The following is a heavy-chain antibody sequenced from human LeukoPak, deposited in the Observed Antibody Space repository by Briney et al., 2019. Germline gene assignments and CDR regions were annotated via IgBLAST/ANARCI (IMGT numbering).Heavy chain of an antibody. V-gene: IGHV3-48*03. D-gene: IGHD2-2*01. CDR2: MSTSGSTI. CDR3: ARGTTRYCSSTSCYFDY. Sequence: GGSLRLSCAASGFTFSSYEMKWVRQAPGKGLEWVSYMSTSGSTIYYADSVKGRFTISRDNAKNSLYLQMNSLRAEDTAVYYCARGTTRYCSSTSCYFDYWGQGTLVTVSS. J-gene: IGHJ4*02. CDR1: GFTFSSYE.